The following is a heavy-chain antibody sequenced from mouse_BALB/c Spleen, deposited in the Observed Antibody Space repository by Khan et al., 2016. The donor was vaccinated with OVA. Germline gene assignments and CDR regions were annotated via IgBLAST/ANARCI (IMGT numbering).Heavy chain of an antibody. Sequence: QIQLVQSGPELKKPGETVRISCKASGYTFTTAGMQWVQKMPGKGLKWIGWINTHSGVPKYAEDFKGRFAFSLETSASIGYLQITNLKNEETATYFCARGGAAFYRNDGGAMDYWGQGTSVTVSS. D-gene: IGHD2-14*01. J-gene: IGHJ4*01. CDR3: ARGGAAFYRNDGGAMDY. V-gene: IGHV9-4*02. CDR1: GYTFTTAG. CDR2: INTHSGVP.